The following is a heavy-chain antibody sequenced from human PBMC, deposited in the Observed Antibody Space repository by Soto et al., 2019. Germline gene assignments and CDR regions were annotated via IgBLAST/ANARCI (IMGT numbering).Heavy chain of an antibody. D-gene: IGHD6-13*01. J-gene: IGHJ4*02. CDR1: GFTFSSYA. V-gene: IGHV3-30-3*01. CDR2: ISYDGSNK. CDR3: ASNPQIAAAPYILDDY. Sequence: GGSLRLSCAASGFTFSSYAMHWVRQAPGKGLEWVAVISYDGSNKYYADSVKGRFTISRDNSKNTLYLQMNSLRAEDTAVYYCASNPQIAAAPYILDDYWGQGTLVTVSS.